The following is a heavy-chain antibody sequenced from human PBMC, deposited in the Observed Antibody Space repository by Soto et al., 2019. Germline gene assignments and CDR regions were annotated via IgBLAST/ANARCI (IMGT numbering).Heavy chain of an antibody. V-gene: IGHV1-18*01. CDR3: ARDWFPRFDP. CDR1: GYSFSSYG. J-gene: IGHJ5*02. Sequence: ASVKVSCKASGYSFSSYGITWVRQAPGQGLEWMGWINPSTNETNYAQRFQGRVTVTTDTSTTTAYIELRNLKYDDTAVYYCARDWFPRFDPGGPGTLVTVPS. CDR2: INPSTNET. D-gene: IGHD3-10*01.